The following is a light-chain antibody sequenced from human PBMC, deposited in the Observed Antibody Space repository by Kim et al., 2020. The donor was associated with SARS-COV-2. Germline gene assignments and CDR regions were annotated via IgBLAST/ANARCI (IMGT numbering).Light chain of an antibody. V-gene: IGLV2-8*01. CDR3: VSYAGSNSLV. CDR2: EVN. CDR1: SSDVGAYKY. J-gene: IGLJ7*01. Sequence: QSALTQPPSASGSPGQSVTISCSGTSSDVGAYKYVSWYQQYPSKAPKLIIYEVNLRPSGVPDRFSGSNSGNTASLTVSGLQAEDEADYHCVSYAGSNSLVFGGGTQLTVL.